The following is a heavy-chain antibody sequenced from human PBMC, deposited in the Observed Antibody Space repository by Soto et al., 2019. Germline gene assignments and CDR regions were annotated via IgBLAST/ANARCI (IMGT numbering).Heavy chain of an antibody. CDR3: ARSTCTNGICLPSYYLDY. Sequence: QVQLVQSGAEVKKPGASVKVSCRAPGYRLPGYYIHWGRKAPGQGPEWMGWINPNSGGTNYAQKFQGRVTMTRDTSISTAYMELTRLRSDDTAVYYCARSTCTNGICLPSYYLDYWGQGTLVTVSS. D-gene: IGHD2-8*01. J-gene: IGHJ4*02. CDR1: GYRLPGYY. CDR2: INPNSGGT. V-gene: IGHV1-2*02.